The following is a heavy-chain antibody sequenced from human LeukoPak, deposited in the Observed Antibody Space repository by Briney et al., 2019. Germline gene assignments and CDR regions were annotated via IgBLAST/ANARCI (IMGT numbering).Heavy chain of an antibody. D-gene: IGHD3-9*01. CDR3: AREPLLTGYYNGFDY. CDR2: IIPILGIA. CDR1: GGTFSSYA. V-gene: IGHV1-69*04. J-gene: IGHJ4*02. Sequence: GASVKVSCKASGGTFSSYAISWVRQAPGQGLEWMGRIIPILGIANYAQKFQGRVTITADKSTSTAYMELSSLRSEDTAVYYCAREPLLTGYYNGFDYWGQGTLVTVSS.